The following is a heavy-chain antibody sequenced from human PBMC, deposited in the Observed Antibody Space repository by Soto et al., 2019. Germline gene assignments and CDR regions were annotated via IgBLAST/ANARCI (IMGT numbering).Heavy chain of an antibody. CDR2: ISFTGST. J-gene: IGHJ4*02. CDR3: DRGSGNYYSGRYFDS. Sequence: QVQLRESGPGLVTPSQTLSLTCTVSGGYISSSDYYWTWIRQSPGKGLEYIGYISFTGSTYYNPSLKSRVTVSVDTSNNQFSLNLSSVTAADTAVYFCDRGSGNYYSGRYFDSWGQGTLVTVSS. V-gene: IGHV4-30-4*01. D-gene: IGHD1-26*01. CDR1: GGYISSSDYY.